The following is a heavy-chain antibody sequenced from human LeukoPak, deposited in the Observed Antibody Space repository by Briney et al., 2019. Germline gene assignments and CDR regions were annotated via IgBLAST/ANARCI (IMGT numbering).Heavy chain of an antibody. CDR3: VRGKPYSSGWYPYDY. V-gene: IGHV3-7*01. J-gene: IGHJ4*02. Sequence: PGGSLRLSCAASGFTFSSYWMSWVRQAPGKGLEWMANIKHDGSERYYVDSVKGRFTISRDNAKNSLYLQMNSLRAEDTAMYYCVRGKPYSSGWYPYDYWGQGTLVTVSS. D-gene: IGHD6-13*01. CDR1: GFTFSSYW. CDR2: IKHDGSER.